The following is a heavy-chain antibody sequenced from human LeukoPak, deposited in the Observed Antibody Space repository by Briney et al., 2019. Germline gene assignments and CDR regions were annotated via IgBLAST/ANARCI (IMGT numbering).Heavy chain of an antibody. J-gene: IGHJ3*02. CDR1: GGSISSSSYY. Sequence: PSETLSLTCTVSGGSISSSSYYWGWIRQPPGKGLEWIGSIYYSGSTYYNPSLKSRVTISADTSKNQFSLKLSSVTAADTAVYYCAKDTGRRIFGVAYDAFDIWGQGTMVTVSS. D-gene: IGHD3-3*01. CDR2: IYYSGST. V-gene: IGHV4-39*02. CDR3: AKDTGRRIFGVAYDAFDI.